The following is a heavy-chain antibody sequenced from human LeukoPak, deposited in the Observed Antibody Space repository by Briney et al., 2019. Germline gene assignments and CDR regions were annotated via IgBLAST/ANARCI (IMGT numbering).Heavy chain of an antibody. Sequence: SESLSLTCAVYGGSFGGYYCSWIRQPPGKGLEWIEEINHSGSTNYDPSLKSRVTISVDTPKNQSSLKLSSVSAADTAVYYCARARYYDFWSGRAEYGMDVWGQGTTVTVSS. CDR3: ARARYYDFWSGRAEYGMDV. D-gene: IGHD3-3*01. J-gene: IGHJ6*02. CDR1: GGSFGGYY. CDR2: INHSGST. V-gene: IGHV4-34*01.